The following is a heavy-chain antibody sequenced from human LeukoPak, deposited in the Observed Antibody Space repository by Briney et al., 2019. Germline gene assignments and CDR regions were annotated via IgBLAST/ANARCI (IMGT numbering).Heavy chain of an antibody. CDR1: GYTFTSHA. V-gene: IGHV1-3*01. CDR2: INAGNGNT. Sequence: GASVKVSCKASGYTFTSHAMHWVRQAPGQRLEWMGWINAGNGNTRYSQKFQGRVTITRDTSASTAYMELSSLRSEDTAVYYCERVRAVAAEFDYWGQGTLVTVSS. CDR3: ERVRAVAAEFDY. D-gene: IGHD6-19*01. J-gene: IGHJ4*02.